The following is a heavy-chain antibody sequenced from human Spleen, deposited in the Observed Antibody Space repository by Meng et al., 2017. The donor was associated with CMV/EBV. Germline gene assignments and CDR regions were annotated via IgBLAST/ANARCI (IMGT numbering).Heavy chain of an antibody. D-gene: IGHD2-2*01. CDR2: ISSSSSYI. J-gene: IGHJ4*02. Sequence: SGAACGFTFSRYSMNWVRQAPGKGLESVSSISSSSSYIYYADSVKGRFTISRDNAKNSLYLQMNSLRAEDTAVYYCAREDVVVPAAKYWGQGTLVTVSS. CDR3: AREDVVVPAAKY. CDR1: GFTFSRYS. V-gene: IGHV3-21*01.